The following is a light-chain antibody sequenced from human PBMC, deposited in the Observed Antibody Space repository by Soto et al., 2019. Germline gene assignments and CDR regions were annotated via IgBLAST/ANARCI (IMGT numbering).Light chain of an antibody. Sequence: QSALTQPPSASGSPGQSVTISCTGTSSDVGGYKFVSWYQQHPGKAPKLIIYEVSQRPSGVPDRFSASKSGDTASLTVSGLQAEDEADYYCQAYDYSLTAFVFGGGTKLTVL. CDR2: EVS. V-gene: IGLV2-8*01. CDR1: SSDVGGYKF. J-gene: IGLJ3*02. CDR3: QAYDYSLTAFV.